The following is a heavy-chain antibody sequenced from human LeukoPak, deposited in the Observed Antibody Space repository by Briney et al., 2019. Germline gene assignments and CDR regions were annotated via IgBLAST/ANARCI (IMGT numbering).Heavy chain of an antibody. Sequence: PSETLSLTCSASGGSISSSSYYWGWIRQPPGKGLEWIGNIYYSGSTYYNPSLKSRVTISVDTSKNRFSLKLSSVTAADTAVYYCASGVPGTNVGSDYWGQGTLVTVSS. V-gene: IGHV4-39*07. J-gene: IGHJ4*02. D-gene: IGHD3-10*01. CDR1: GGSISSSSYY. CDR2: IYYSGST. CDR3: ASGVPGTNVGSDY.